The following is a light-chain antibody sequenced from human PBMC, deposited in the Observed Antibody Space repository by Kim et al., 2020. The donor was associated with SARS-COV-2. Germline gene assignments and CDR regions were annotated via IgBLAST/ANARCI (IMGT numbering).Light chain of an antibody. CDR3: QQRSNWPLT. CDR1: QSVSSY. CDR2: DTS. V-gene: IGKV3-11*01. J-gene: IGKJ5*01. Sequence: EIVLTQSPATLSLSPEERATLSCRASQSVSSYLVWYQQKPGQAPRLLVYDTSKRATGIPARFSGSGSGTDFTLTISSLEPEDFAVYYCQQRSNWPLTFGQGTRLEIK.